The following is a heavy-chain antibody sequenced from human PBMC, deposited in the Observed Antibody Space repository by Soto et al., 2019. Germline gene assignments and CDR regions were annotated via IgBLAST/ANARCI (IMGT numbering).Heavy chain of an antibody. D-gene: IGHD4-17*01. Sequence: KASETLSLTCTVSGDSISTFYWGWMRQSPGKELEWIGYVYYTGSTNYNPSLKSRVTISVDRSKNQFSLKLTSANAADTAVYYCARDLSLTISNWFDPWGQGTLVTVSS. J-gene: IGHJ5*02. CDR1: GDSISTFY. V-gene: IGHV4-59*01. CDR2: VYYTGST. CDR3: ARDLSLTISNWFDP.